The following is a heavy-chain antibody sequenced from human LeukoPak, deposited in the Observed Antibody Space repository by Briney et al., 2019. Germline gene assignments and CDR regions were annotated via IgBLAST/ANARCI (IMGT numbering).Heavy chain of an antibody. V-gene: IGHV3-74*01. J-gene: IGHJ4*02. Sequence: GGSLRLSCAASGFTFSSYWMHWVRQAPGKGLVWVSRIYTGATYYADSVKGRFTISRDNAKNTLYLQLNSLRAEDSAVYYCVRGGTGYGNFDYWGQGTLVTVSS. CDR1: GFTFSSYW. CDR3: VRGGTGYGNFDY. CDR2: IYTGAT. D-gene: IGHD3/OR15-3a*01.